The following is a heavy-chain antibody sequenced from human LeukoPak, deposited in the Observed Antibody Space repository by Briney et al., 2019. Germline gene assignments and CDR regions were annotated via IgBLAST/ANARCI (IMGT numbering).Heavy chain of an antibody. CDR3: ARDLYGGYCSRTSCYGNFFDP. CDR2: FYYSGST. CDR1: GGSISSYY. D-gene: IGHD2-2*01. Sequence: SETLSLTCTVSGGSISSYYWSWIRQPPGKGLKWIGYFYYSGSTNYNPSLKSRVTISVDTSKNQFSLKLSSVTAADTAVYYCARDLYGGYCSRTSCYGNFFDPWGQGTLVTVSP. J-gene: IGHJ5*02. V-gene: IGHV4-59*01.